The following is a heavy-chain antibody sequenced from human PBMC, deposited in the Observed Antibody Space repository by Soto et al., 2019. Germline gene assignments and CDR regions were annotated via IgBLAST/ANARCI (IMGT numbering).Heavy chain of an antibody. CDR3: AALFRYCSSTSCRYGMDV. CDR2: INPSGGST. J-gene: IGHJ6*02. D-gene: IGHD2-2*01. CDR1: GYTFTSYY. V-gene: IGHV1-46*01. Sequence: ASVKVSFKASGYTFTSYYMHWVRQAPGQGLEWMGIINPSGGSTSYAQKFQGRVTMTRDTSTSTVYMELSSLRSEDTAVYYCAALFRYCSSTSCRYGMDVWGQGTTVTVSS.